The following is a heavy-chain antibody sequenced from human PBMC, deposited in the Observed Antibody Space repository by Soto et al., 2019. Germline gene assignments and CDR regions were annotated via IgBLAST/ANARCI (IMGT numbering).Heavy chain of an antibody. CDR3: ATYRKFFQI. Sequence: SETLSLTCTASGGSISSSYWSWIRQPPGKGLEWLAYIYDDGSANYNPSLKSRATISLDMSKNQFSLKLTSVTAADTAVYYCATYRKFFQIWGQGTKVTVSS. CDR2: IYDDGSA. CDR1: GGSISSSY. V-gene: IGHV4-59*01. J-gene: IGHJ3*02.